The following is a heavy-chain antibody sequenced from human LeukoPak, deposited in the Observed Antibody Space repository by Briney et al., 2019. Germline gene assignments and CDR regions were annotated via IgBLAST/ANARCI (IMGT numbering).Heavy chain of an antibody. D-gene: IGHD7-27*01. CDR1: GYTFTSYY. V-gene: IGHV1-46*01. CDR2: INPSGGST. J-gene: IGHJ4*02. CDR3: ARESVNWGLPGL. Sequence: ASVKVSCKASGYTFTSYYMHWVRQAPGQGLEWMGIINPSGGSTSYAQKFQGRVTMTRDTSTSTVYIELSSLRAEDTAVYYCARESVNWGLPGLWGQGTLVTVSS.